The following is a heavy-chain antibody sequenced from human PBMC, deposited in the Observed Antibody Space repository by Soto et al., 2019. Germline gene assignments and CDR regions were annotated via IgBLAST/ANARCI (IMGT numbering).Heavy chain of an antibody. Sequence: SETLSLTCTVSGDSIISSDFYWGWVRQPPGKGLEWIGSIFYLGSSYYNPSLKSRVAMSVDTSKNQFSLRLRSVTAADTALYFCARHSLALRKNNWFDPWGQGIMVTVS. D-gene: IGHD3-3*02. CDR3: ARHSLALRKNNWFDP. CDR1: GDSIISSDFY. CDR2: IFYLGSS. J-gene: IGHJ5*02. V-gene: IGHV4-39*01.